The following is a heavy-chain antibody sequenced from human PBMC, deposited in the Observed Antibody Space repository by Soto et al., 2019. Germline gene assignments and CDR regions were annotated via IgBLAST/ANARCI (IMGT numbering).Heavy chain of an antibody. J-gene: IGHJ3*02. CDR2: VTATGGST. CDR1: GFTFGRSA. D-gene: IGHD6-19*01. V-gene: IGHV3-23*01. CDR3: AKVVGGSGWHDKAFDI. Sequence: EVQLLESGGGLVQPGGSLRLSCAASGFTFGRSAMSWVRQGPGKGLEWVSGVTATGGSTYYADSVKGRFTISRDKSKNTLYRQMNSLRAEETAVYYCAKVVGGSGWHDKAFDIWGQGTRVIVSS.